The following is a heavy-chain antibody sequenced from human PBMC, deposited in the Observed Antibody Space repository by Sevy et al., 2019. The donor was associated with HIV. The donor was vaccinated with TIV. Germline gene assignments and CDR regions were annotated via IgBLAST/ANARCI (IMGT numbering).Heavy chain of an antibody. CDR1: GFTVSRYD. V-gene: IGHV3-48*03. CDR3: TRNGGAFDNEFDT. Sequence: GGSLRLSCTASGFTVSRYDMNWVRQAPGKGLEWVSKISSSGSSIYYADSVKGRLTISRDNAKNSLNLQMNSLRAEDTAVYYCTRNGGAFDNEFDTWGQGTLVTVSS. J-gene: IGHJ5*02. D-gene: IGHD2-8*01. CDR2: ISSSGSSI.